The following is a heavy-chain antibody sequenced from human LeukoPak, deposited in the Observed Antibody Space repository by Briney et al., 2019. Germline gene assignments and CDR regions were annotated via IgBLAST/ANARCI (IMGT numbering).Heavy chain of an antibody. Sequence: QSGGSLRLSCAASGFTFDDYGMSWVRQAPGKGLEWVSVIYDDGSAYYADSVKGRFTISRDNSQNTVSLQMISLRAEDTAVYYCVRISSVTQTSYGHFDYWGQGTLVTVSS. CDR1: GFTFDDYG. CDR3: VRISSVTQTSYGHFDY. D-gene: IGHD3-16*01. V-gene: IGHV3-53*01. CDR2: IYDDGSA. J-gene: IGHJ4*02.